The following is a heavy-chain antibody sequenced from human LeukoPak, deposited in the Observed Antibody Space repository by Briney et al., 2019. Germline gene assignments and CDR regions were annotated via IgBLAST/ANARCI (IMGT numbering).Heavy chain of an antibody. CDR3: ARAPLLWFGESGTTARQRKYY. CDR1: GFTFSSYA. J-gene: IGHJ4*02. CDR2: ISYDGSNK. Sequence: HSGGSLRLSCAASGFTFSSYAMHWVRQAPGKGLEWVAVISYDGSNKYYADSVKGRFTISRDNSKNTLYLQMNSLRAEDTAVYYCARAPLLWFGESGTTARQRKYYWGQGTLVTVTS. V-gene: IGHV3-30-3*01. D-gene: IGHD3-10*01.